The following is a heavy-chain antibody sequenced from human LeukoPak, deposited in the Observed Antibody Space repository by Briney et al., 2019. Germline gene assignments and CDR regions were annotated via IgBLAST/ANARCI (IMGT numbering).Heavy chain of an antibody. V-gene: IGHV4-31*03. CDR1: GVSISSGGYY. J-gene: IGHJ4*02. CDR2: IYYSGST. D-gene: IGHD4-23*01. Sequence: ASETLSLTCTVSGVSISSGGYYWSWIRQHPGKGLEWIGYIYYSGSTYYNPSLKSRVTISVDTSKNQFSLKLSSVTAADTAVYYCARDGVVTPPGDYWGQGTLVTVSS. CDR3: ARDGVVTPPGDY.